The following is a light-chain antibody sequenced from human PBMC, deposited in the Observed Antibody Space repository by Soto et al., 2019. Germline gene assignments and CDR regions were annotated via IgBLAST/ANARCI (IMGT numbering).Light chain of an antibody. Sequence: QSALTQPASLSGSPGQSITIPCTGTSSDIGAYDYVSWFQQHPGKAPKLMTSEVNNRPSGVSNRFSGSKSGNTAYLTISGLQVEDEAEYFCSSFTTTSTHVFGTGTKVTVL. J-gene: IGLJ1*01. CDR2: EVN. CDR3: SSFTTTSTHV. CDR1: SSDIGAYDY. V-gene: IGLV2-14*01.